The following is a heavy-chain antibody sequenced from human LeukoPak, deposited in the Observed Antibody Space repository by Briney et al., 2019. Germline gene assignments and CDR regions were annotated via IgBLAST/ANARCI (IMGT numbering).Heavy chain of an antibody. CDR1: GFTFSSYG. CDR3: ARARYDSSGCLDY. Sequence: GRSLRLSCAASGFTFSSYGMHWVRQAPGKGLEWVANIKQDGSEKYYVDSVKGRFTISRDNAKNSLYLQMNSLRAEDTAVYYCARARYDSSGCLDYWGQGTLVTVSS. CDR2: IKQDGSEK. D-gene: IGHD3-22*01. J-gene: IGHJ4*02. V-gene: IGHV3-7*01.